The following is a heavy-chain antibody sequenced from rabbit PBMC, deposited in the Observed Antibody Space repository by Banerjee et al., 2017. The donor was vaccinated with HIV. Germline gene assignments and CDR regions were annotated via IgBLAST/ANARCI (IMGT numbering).Heavy chain of an antibody. J-gene: IGHJ4*01. D-gene: IGHD7-1*01. Sequence: QLVESGGGLVKPGGSLTLSCKASGFDFSSYYMSWVRQAPGKGLEWIGYIDPLFGSTYYASWVNGRFTISSHNAQNTLYLQLNSLTAADTATYFCLRRWHSTDLWGPGTLVTVS. CDR2: IDPLFGST. CDR3: LRRWHSTDL. V-gene: IGHV1S7*01. CDR1: GFDFSSYY.